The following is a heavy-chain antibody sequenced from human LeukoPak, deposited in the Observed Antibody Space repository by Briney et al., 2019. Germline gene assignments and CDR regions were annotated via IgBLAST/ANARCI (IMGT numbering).Heavy chain of an antibody. CDR3: ARVSMVRGVIRIDY. V-gene: IGHV4-59*01. D-gene: IGHD3-10*01. CDR2: IYYSGST. Sequence: SETLSLTCIVSGGSISSYYWSWIRQPPGKGLEWIGYIYYSGSTNYNPSLKSRVTISVDTSKNQFSLKLSSVTAADTAVYYCARVSMVRGVIRIDYWGQGTLVTVSS. J-gene: IGHJ4*02. CDR1: GGSISSYY.